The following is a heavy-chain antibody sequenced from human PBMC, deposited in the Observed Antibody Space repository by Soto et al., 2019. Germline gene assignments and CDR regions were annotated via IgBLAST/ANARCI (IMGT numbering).Heavy chain of an antibody. D-gene: IGHD2-15*01. CDR2: ISAYNGNT. V-gene: IGHV1-18*01. CDR3: VRVSCSGGSCYSFDY. Sequence: GASVKVSCKASGYTFTSYVISWVRQAPGQGLEWMGWISAYNGNTNYAQKLQGRVTMTTDTSTSTAYMELRSLRSEDTAVYYCVRVSCSGGSCYSFDYWGQGTLVTVSS. J-gene: IGHJ4*02. CDR1: GYTFTSYV.